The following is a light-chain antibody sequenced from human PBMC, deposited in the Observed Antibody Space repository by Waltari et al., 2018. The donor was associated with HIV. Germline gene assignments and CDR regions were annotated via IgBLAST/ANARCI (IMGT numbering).Light chain of an antibody. V-gene: IGLV1-40*01. CDR2: ANS. J-gene: IGLJ2*01. Sequence: QSLLTQPPSVSGAPGQRVTIPCTGSSSNIGAGFDVHWYQQLPGTVPKLLIFANSTRPAGVPHRFSGSKSGTSASLAITGLQAEDEADYYCQSYDRSLSGYVVFGGGTKLTVL. CDR3: QSYDRSLSGYVV. CDR1: SSNIGAGFD.